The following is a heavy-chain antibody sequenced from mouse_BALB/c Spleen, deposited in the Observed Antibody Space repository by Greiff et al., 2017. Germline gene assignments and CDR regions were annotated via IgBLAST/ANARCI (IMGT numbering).Heavy chain of an antibody. J-gene: IGHJ2*01. CDR1: GYSITSDYA. D-gene: IGHD3-1*01. CDR3: ARGATEGFDY. CDR2: ISYSGST. Sequence: EVKLMESGPGLVKPSQSLSLTCTVTGYSITSDYAWNWIRQFPGNKLEWMGYISYSGSTSYNPSLKSRISITRDTSKNQFFLQLNSVTTEDTATYYCARGATEGFDYWGQGTTLTVSS. V-gene: IGHV3-2*02.